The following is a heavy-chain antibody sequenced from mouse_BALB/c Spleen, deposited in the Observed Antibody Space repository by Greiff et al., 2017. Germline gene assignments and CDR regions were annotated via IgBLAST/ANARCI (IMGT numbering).Heavy chain of an antibody. CDR1: GFTFSDYY. Sequence: DVMLVESGGGLVKPGGSLKLSCAASGFTFSDYYMYWVRQTPEKRLEWVATISDGGSYTYYPDSVKGRFTISRDNAKNNLYLQMSSLKSEDTAMYYCARVFGYDDAMDYWGQGTSVTVSS. D-gene: IGHD2-2*01. V-gene: IGHV5-4*02. CDR3: ARVFGYDDAMDY. J-gene: IGHJ4*01. CDR2: ISDGGSYT.